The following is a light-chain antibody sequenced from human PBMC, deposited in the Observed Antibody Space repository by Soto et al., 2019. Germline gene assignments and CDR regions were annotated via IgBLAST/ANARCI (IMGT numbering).Light chain of an antibody. CDR1: NIGSES. CDR3: QVWDTSSDQQV. Sequence: SYELTQPPSVSVAPGKTASISCGGNNIGSESVNWYQQKPGQAPVLVIYYDTDRPSGIPERFSGSNSGNTATLTIRRVEAGDEADYYCQVWDTSSDQQVFGGGTKLTVL. V-gene: IGLV3-21*01. J-gene: IGLJ3*02. CDR2: YDT.